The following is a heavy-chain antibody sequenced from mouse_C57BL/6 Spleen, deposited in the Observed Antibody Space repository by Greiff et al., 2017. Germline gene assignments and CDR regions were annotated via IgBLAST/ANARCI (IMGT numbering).Heavy chain of an antibody. V-gene: IGHV14-4*01. Sequence: EVQRVESGAELVRPGASVKLSCTASGFNIKDDYMHWVKQRPEQGLEWIGWIDPENGDTEYASKFQGKATITADTSSNTAYLQLSSLTSEDTAVYYCTTAYYYGSRYFDVWGTGTTVTVSS. CDR1: GFNIKDDY. CDR2: IDPENGDT. D-gene: IGHD1-1*01. J-gene: IGHJ1*03. CDR3: TTAYYYGSRYFDV.